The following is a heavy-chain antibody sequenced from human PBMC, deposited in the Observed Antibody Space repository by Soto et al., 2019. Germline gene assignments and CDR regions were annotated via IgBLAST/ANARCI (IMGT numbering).Heavy chain of an antibody. CDR1: GFTFSSYA. CDR3: ASVDSYGDYYYYGMDV. D-gene: IGHD4-17*01. Sequence: PGGSLRLSCAASGFTFSSYAMSWVRQAPGKGLEWVSAISGSGGSTYYADSVKGRFTISRDNSKNTLYLQMNSLRAEDTAVYYCASVDSYGDYYYYGMDVWGQGTTVTVSS. J-gene: IGHJ6*02. V-gene: IGHV3-23*01. CDR2: ISGSGGST.